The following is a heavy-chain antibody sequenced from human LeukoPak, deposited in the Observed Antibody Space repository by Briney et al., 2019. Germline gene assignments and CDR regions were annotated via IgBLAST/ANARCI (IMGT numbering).Heavy chain of an antibody. D-gene: IGHD2-2*01. CDR2: ISSSGSTI. CDR3: ARGAYCSSTSCPTGYYGMDV. Sequence: GGSLRLSCAASGFTFSSYEMNWVRQAPGKGLEWVSYISSSGSTIYYADSVKGRFTTSRDNAKNSLYLQMNSLRAEDTAVYYCARGAYCSSTSCPTGYYGMDVWGQGTTVTVSS. V-gene: IGHV3-48*03. CDR1: GFTFSSYE. J-gene: IGHJ6*02.